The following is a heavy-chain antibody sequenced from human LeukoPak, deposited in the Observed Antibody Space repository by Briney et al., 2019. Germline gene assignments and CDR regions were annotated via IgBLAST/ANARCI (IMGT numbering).Heavy chain of an antibody. J-gene: IGHJ6*03. Sequence: ASVKVSCKASGYTFTGYYMHWVRQAPGQGLEWMGWINPNSGGTNYAQKFQGRVTMTRDTSISTAYMELSRLRSDDTAVYYCAREGYCSGGSCYSSHYYYYMDVWGKGTTVTISS. CDR2: INPNSGGT. CDR1: GYTFTGYY. CDR3: AREGYCSGGSCYSSHYYYYMDV. D-gene: IGHD2-15*01. V-gene: IGHV1-2*02.